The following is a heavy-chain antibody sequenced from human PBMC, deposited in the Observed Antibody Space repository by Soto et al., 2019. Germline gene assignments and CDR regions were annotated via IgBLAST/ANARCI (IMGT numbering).Heavy chain of an antibody. CDR3: ARDYYGSGSHDS. CDR2: IKQDGSVK. D-gene: IGHD3-10*01. Sequence: GGSLRLSCAASGFTLSNYWISWVRQAPGKGLEWVANIKQDGSVKYYVDSVKGRFTISRDNAKSSLYLQMNSLRAEDTALYYCARDYYGSGSHDSWGQGTLVTVSS. J-gene: IGHJ5*01. V-gene: IGHV3-7*03. CDR1: GFTLSNYW.